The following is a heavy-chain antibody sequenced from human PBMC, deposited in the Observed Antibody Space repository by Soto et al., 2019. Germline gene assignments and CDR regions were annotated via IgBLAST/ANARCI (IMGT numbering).Heavy chain of an antibody. CDR2: ISYDGSNV. J-gene: IGHJ6*02. V-gene: IGHV3-30-3*01. CDR3: ARDEADYYYGMDV. Sequence: QVQLVESGGGVVQPGRSLRLSCAASGFTFSSYAMHWVRQAPGKGLEWVAVISYDGSNVYYADSVKGRFTISRDNSKNTLYLQMNSLRAEDTAVYYCARDEADYYYGMDVWGQGTTVTVSS. CDR1: GFTFSSYA.